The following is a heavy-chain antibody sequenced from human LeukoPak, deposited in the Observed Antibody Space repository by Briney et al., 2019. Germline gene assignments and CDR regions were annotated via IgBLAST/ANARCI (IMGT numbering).Heavy chain of an antibody. CDR3: AKDGEQGVDAYDFPRFYYMDV. V-gene: IGHV3-30*02. J-gene: IGHJ6*03. CDR2: IRYDGSNK. CDR1: GFTFSSYG. D-gene: IGHD3-3*01. Sequence: GGSLRLSCAASGFTFSSYGMHWVRQAPGKGLEWVAFIRYDGSNKYYADSVKGRFTISRDNSKNTLYLQMNSLRAEDTAVYYCAKDGEQGVDAYDFPRFYYMDVWGKGTTVTVSS.